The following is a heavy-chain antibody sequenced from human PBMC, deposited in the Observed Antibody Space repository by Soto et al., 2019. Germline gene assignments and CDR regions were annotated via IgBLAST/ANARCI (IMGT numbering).Heavy chain of an antibody. Sequence: ASVKVSCKASGYTFTGYYMHWVRQAPGQGLEWMGWINPNSGGTNYAQKFQGWVTMTRDTSISTAYMELSRLRSDDTAVYYCARAENYDRDAGVRAFDIWGQGTMVTVSS. D-gene: IGHD3-9*01. J-gene: IGHJ3*02. CDR1: GYTFTGYY. CDR3: ARAENYDRDAGVRAFDI. CDR2: INPNSGGT. V-gene: IGHV1-2*04.